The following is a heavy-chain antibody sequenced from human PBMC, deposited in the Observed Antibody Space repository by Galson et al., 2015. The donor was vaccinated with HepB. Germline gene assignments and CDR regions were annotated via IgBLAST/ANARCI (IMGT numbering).Heavy chain of an antibody. Sequence: SLRLSCAASGITFNRYAMSWVRRAPGKGLDWVSTISSTGDSTYYADSVKGRFTISRDNPKNTLYLQMNSLRAKDTAVYYCAKERGSSSLGTFDYWGQGTLVTVSS. V-gene: IGHV3-23*01. D-gene: IGHD6-6*01. J-gene: IGHJ4*02. CDR2: ISSTGDST. CDR1: GITFNRYA. CDR3: AKERGSSSLGTFDY.